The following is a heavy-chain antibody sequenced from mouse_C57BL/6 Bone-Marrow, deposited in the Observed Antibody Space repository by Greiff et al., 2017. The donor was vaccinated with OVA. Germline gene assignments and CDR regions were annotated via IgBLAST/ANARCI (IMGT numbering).Heavy chain of an antibody. D-gene: IGHD2-4*01. V-gene: IGHV1-63*01. CDR2: IYPGGGYT. Sequence: QVQLQQSGAELVRPGTSVKMSCKASGYTFTNYWIGWAKQRPGHGLEWIGDIYPGGGYTNYNEKFKGKATLTAAKSSRTAYMQFSSLTSEDSAIYYCARGNYDYDYAMDYWGQGTSVTVSS. CDR1: GYTFTNYW. J-gene: IGHJ4*01. CDR3: ARGNYDYDYAMDY.